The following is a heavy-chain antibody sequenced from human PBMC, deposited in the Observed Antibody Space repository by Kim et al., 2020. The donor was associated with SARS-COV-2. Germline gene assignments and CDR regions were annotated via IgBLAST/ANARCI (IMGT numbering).Heavy chain of an antibody. V-gene: IGHV3-23*01. D-gene: IGHD2-15*01. CDR1: GFTFSNYW. Sequence: GGSLRLSCAASGFTFSNYWMSWVRQAPGKGLEWVSAISGSGGSTYYADSVKGRFTISRDNSKNTLYLQMNSLRAEDTAVYYCAKGGSTLTLNSFDYWGQGTLVTVSS. CDR2: ISGSGGST. CDR3: AKGGSTLTLNSFDY. J-gene: IGHJ4*02.